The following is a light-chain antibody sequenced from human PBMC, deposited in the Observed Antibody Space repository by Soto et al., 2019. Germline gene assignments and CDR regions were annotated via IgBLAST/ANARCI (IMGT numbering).Light chain of an antibody. V-gene: IGLV2-14*01. CDR1: TSDVGGFNY. CDR3: SSYRSSNTHV. Sequence: QSALTQPASVSGSPGQSITISCTGTTSDVGGFNYVSWYQHHPGKAPKLMFYEVTSRPSGVSHRFSGSKSGNTASLTISGLQAEDEADYYCSSYRSSNTHVFGTGTKLTVL. CDR2: EVT. J-gene: IGLJ1*01.